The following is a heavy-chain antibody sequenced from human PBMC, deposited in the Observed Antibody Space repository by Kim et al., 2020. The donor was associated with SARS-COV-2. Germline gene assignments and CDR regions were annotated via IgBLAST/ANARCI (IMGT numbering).Heavy chain of an antibody. CDR1: GGSISSSSYY. Sequence: SETLSLTCTVSGGSISSSSYYWGWIRQPPGKGLEWIGSIYYSGSTYYNPSLKSRVTISVDTSKNQFSLKLSSVTAADTAVYYCARNSRGSYEFDYWGQGTLVTVSS. CDR2: IYYSGST. CDR3: ARNSRGSYEFDY. J-gene: IGHJ4*02. V-gene: IGHV4-39*01. D-gene: IGHD1-26*01.